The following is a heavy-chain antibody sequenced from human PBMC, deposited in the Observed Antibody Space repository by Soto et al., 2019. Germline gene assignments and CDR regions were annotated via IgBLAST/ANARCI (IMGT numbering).Heavy chain of an antibody. D-gene: IGHD5-18*01. CDR3: AKEIQLWPPYYYYYGMDV. CDR1: GFTFSSYA. Sequence: GGSLRLSCAASGFTFSSYAMSWVRQAPGKGLEWVSAISGSGGSTYYADSVKGRFTISRDNSKNTLYLQMNSLRAEDTAVYYCAKEIQLWPPYYYYYGMDVWGQGTTVTVSS. V-gene: IGHV3-23*01. J-gene: IGHJ6*02. CDR2: ISGSGGST.